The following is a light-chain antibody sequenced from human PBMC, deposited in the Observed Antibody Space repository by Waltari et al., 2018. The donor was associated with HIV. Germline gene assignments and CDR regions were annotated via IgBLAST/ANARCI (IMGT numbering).Light chain of an antibody. J-gene: IGKJ2*01. CDR2: GAS. CDR1: QSVSSSY. CDR3: QQYGSTPRT. V-gene: IGKV3-20*01. Sequence: EIVLTQSPGTLSLSPGERANLSCRASQSVSSSYLAWYQVKPGQAPRLLVYGASSRAADIPDRFSGSGSGTDFTLTIRRLEAEDVAVYYCQQYGSTPRTFGQGTKLEIK.